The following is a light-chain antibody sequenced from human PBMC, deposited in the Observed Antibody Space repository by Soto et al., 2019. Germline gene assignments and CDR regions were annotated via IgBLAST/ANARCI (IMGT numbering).Light chain of an antibody. CDR1: QSVSSNY. J-gene: IGKJ1*01. Sequence: EIVFTQFPCTLSLSPGGRATLSCRASQSVSSNYLAWYQQRPGQPPNLLIFGASNRATGIPDRFSGSGSGTDFTLTISRLEPEDFAVYYCQQYNNWPPVTFGQGTKVDIK. CDR3: QQYNNWPPVT. CDR2: GAS. V-gene: IGKV3-20*01.